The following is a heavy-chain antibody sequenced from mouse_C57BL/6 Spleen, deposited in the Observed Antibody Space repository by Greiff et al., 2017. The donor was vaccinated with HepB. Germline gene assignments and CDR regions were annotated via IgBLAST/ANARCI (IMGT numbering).Heavy chain of an antibody. D-gene: IGHD1-1*01. V-gene: IGHV5-4*03. CDR2: ISDGGSYT. CDR1: GFTFSSYA. CDR3: ARRFDYYGSSYYAMDY. J-gene: IGHJ4*01. Sequence: EVMLVESGGGLVKPGGSLKLSCAASGFTFSSYAMSWVRQTPEKRLEWVATISDGGSYTYYPDNAKNNLYLQMSHLKSEDTAMYYCARRFDYYGSSYYAMDYWGQGTSVTVSS.